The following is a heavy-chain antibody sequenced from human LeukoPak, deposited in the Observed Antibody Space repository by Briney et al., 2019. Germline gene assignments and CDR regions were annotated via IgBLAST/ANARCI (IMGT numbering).Heavy chain of an antibody. Sequence: GGSLRLSCAASGFTFSSYVMSWVRQAPGKGLEWVSLISGNDGSTYYADSVKGRFTISRDNSKNTLYLQMSSLRADDTAVYYCARDRLLMVRGHVDYWGQGTLVTVSS. J-gene: IGHJ4*02. CDR2: ISGNDGST. CDR3: ARDRLLMVRGHVDY. D-gene: IGHD3-10*01. V-gene: IGHV3-23*01. CDR1: GFTFSSYV.